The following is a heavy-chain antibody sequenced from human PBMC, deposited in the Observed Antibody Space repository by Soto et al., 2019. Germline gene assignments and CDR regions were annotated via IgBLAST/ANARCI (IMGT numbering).Heavy chain of an antibody. CDR3: ARGLGIAVPGPPYYYYYGMDV. J-gene: IGHJ6*02. Sequence: GGSLRLSCAASGFTFSSYAMHWVRQAPGKGLEWVAVISYDGSNKYYADSVKGRFTISRDNSKNTLYLQMNSLRAEDTAVYYCARGLGIAVPGPPYYYYYGMDVWGQGTTVTVSS. V-gene: IGHV3-30-3*01. CDR2: ISYDGSNK. D-gene: IGHD6-19*01. CDR1: GFTFSSYA.